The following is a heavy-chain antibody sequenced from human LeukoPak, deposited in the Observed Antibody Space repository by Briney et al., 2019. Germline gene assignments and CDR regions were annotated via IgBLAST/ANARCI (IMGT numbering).Heavy chain of an antibody. D-gene: IGHD2-8*02. CDR1: GFTFSRHW. V-gene: IGHV3-7*03. CDR3: AKESSVVSELLGNWFDP. J-gene: IGHJ5*02. Sequence: GGSLRLSCAASGFTFSRHWMEWVRQAPGKGLEWVASIKEDESTIYYVDSVKGRFTISRDNSKNTLYLQMNSLRAEDTAVYYCAKESSVVSELLGNWFDPWGQGTLVTVSS. CDR2: IKEDESTI.